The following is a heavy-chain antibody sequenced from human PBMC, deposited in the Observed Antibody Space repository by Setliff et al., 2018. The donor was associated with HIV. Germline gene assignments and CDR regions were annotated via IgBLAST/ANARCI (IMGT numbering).Heavy chain of an antibody. CDR2: ISGSGGST. CDR3: AKDDYVWGNPFDY. V-gene: IGHV3-23*01. Sequence: GSLRLSCAASGFPFSSYSMNWFRQAPGKGLEWVSYISGSGGSTYYADSVKGRFTISRDNSKNTLYLQMNSLRAEDTAVYFCAKDDYVWGNPFDYWGQGTLVTVSS. J-gene: IGHJ4*02. CDR1: GFPFSSYS. D-gene: IGHD3-16*01.